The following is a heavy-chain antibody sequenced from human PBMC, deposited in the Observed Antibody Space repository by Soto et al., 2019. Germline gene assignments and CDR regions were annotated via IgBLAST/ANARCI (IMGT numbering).Heavy chain of an antibody. CDR3: ARADGPGFVGP. CDR1: GYTFTSYA. Sequence: QVQLVQSGAEEKKPGASVKVSCKASGYTFTSYAMHWVRQAPGQRLEWMGWINGGNGNTKYSQKFQGRVTITRDTSASTAYMELSSLTSEGTAVYYCARADGPGFVGPWGQGTLVTVSS. CDR2: INGGNGNT. D-gene: IGHD2-2*01. V-gene: IGHV1-3*05. J-gene: IGHJ5*02.